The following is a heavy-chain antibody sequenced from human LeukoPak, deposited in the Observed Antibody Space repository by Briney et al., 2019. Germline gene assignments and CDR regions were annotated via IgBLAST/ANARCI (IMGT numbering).Heavy chain of an antibody. CDR1: GYTFTSYG. CDR2: ISPYNGNT. CDR3: ARDQYDYVWGSYRPYFDY. J-gene: IGHJ4*02. D-gene: IGHD3-16*02. Sequence: ASVKVSCKASGYTFTSYGISWVRQAPGQGLEWMGSISPYNGNTDYAQKLQGRVTMTTDTSTSTAYMELWSLRSDDTAVYYCARDQYDYVWGSYRPYFDYWGQGTLVTVSS. V-gene: IGHV1-18*01.